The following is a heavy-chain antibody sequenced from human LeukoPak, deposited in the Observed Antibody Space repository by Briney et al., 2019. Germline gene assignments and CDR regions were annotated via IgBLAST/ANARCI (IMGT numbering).Heavy chain of an antibody. D-gene: IGHD2-15*01. Sequence: PSETLSLTGTVSGCSISGYYWSWHRQPPGKGLKWTGYIYYSGSTNYNPSLKSRVTISVDTSKNQFSLKLSSVTAADTAVYYCATSGYCSGGSCYSGWFDPWGQGTLVTVSS. CDR2: IYYSGST. CDR3: ATSGYCSGGSCYSGWFDP. J-gene: IGHJ5*02. V-gene: IGHV4-59*01. CDR1: GCSISGYY.